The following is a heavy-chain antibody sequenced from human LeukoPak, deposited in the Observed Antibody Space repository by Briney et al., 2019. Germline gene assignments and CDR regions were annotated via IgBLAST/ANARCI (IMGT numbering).Heavy chain of an antibody. CDR2: IKADGSEK. D-gene: IGHD1-26*01. Sequence: GGSLRLSCAASGFSFSGHWMNWVRQPPGKGLEWVANIKADGSEKYYEDSVKGRFTISRDDAKRTVDLQMDNLRAEDTAIYYCAYRNNFEYWGQGALVTVSS. V-gene: IGHV3-7*05. CDR1: GFSFSGHW. J-gene: IGHJ4*02. CDR3: AYRNNFEY.